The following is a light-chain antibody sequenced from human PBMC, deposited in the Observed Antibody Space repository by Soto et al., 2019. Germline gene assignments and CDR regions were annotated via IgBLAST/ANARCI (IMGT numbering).Light chain of an antibody. V-gene: IGLV2-8*01. CDR3: SSYAGSNNFV. Sequence: QSVLTQPPSASGSPGQSVTISCTGTSSDVGGYNYVSWYQQHPGKAPKLMIFEVSKRPSGVPDRFSGSKSGNTASLTVSGLQAXDEADYYCSSYAGSNNFVFGTGTKVTVL. CDR2: EVS. J-gene: IGLJ1*01. CDR1: SSDVGGYNY.